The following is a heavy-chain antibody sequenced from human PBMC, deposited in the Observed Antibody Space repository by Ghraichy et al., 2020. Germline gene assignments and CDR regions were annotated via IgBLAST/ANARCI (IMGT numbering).Heavy chain of an antibody. Sequence: ASVKVSCKASGYTFTGYYMHWVRQAPGQGLEWMGWINPNSGGTNYAQKFQGWVTMTRDTSISTAYMELSRLRSDDTAVYYCASGAAYYYDSSGPMPDYWGQGTLVTVSS. CDR3: ASGAAYYYDSSGPMPDY. CDR1: GYTFTGYY. J-gene: IGHJ4*02. V-gene: IGHV1-2*04. D-gene: IGHD3-22*01. CDR2: INPNSGGT.